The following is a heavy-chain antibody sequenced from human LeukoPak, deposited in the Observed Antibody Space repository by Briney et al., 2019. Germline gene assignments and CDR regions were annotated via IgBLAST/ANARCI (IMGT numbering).Heavy chain of an antibody. V-gene: IGHV4-59*01. D-gene: IGHD3-3*01. CDR2: TYNSGST. CDR1: GGSISSYY. J-gene: IGHJ6*03. Sequence: SETLSLTCTVSGGSISSYYWNWIRQPPGKGLEWIGHTYNSGSTNYNPSLKSRVTISVDTSKNQFSLKLTSVTAADTAVYYCARAPSVLRFLEWFYYYMDVWGKGTTVTVSS. CDR3: ARAPSVLRFLEWFYYYMDV.